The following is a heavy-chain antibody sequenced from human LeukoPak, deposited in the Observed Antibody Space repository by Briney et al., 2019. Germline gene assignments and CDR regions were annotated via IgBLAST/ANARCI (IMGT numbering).Heavy chain of an antibody. J-gene: IGHJ4*02. D-gene: IGHD3-3*01. CDR2: IYYSGST. Sequence: SETLSLTCTVSGGSISSYYWSWIRQPPGKGLEWIGYIYYSGSTNYNPSLKSRVTISVDTSKNQFSLKLSSVTAADTAVYYCARWSYYDFWSGYYTSGFDYWGQGTLVTVSS. V-gene: IGHV4-59*01. CDR1: GGSISSYY. CDR3: ARWSYYDFWSGYYTSGFDY.